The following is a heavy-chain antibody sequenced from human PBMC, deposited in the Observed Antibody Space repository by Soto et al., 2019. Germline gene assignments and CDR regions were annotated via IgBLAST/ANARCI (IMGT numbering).Heavy chain of an antibody. CDR2: IIPIFGTA. J-gene: IGHJ4*02. CDR1: GGTFSSYA. CDR3: ARGIAAAGTINY. D-gene: IGHD6-13*01. Sequence: GASVKVSCKASGGTFSSYAISWVRQAPGQGLEWMGGIIPIFGTANYAQKFQGRVTITADESTSTAYMELRSLRSDDTAVYYCARGIAAAGTINYWGQGTRVTVSS. V-gene: IGHV1-69*13.